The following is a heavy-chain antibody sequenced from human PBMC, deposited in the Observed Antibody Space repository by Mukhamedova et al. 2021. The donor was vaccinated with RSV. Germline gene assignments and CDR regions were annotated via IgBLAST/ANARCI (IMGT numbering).Heavy chain of an antibody. V-gene: IGHV3-48*04. D-gene: IGHD4-17*01. J-gene: IGHJ4*02. CDR2: ISSSSSTI. Sequence: QAPGKGLEWVSYISSSSSTIYYADSVKGRFTISRDNAKNSLYLQMNSLRAEDTAVYYCARLGGVTVTTDWGQGTLVTASS. CDR3: ARLGGVTVTTD.